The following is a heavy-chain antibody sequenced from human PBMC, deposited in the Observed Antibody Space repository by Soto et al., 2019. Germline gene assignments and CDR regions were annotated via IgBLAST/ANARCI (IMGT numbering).Heavy chain of an antibody. CDR3: ARHKSEQPKYIRLHTWPYYFDY. Sequence: SETLSLTCTVSGGSISSSSYYWGWIRQPPGKGLEWIGSIYYSGSTYYNPSLKSRVTISVDTSKNQFSLKLSSVTAADTAVYYCARHKSEQPKYIRLHTWPYYFDYWGQGTLVTVSS. V-gene: IGHV4-39*01. D-gene: IGHD4-4*01. CDR2: IYYSGST. J-gene: IGHJ4*02. CDR1: GGSISSSSYY.